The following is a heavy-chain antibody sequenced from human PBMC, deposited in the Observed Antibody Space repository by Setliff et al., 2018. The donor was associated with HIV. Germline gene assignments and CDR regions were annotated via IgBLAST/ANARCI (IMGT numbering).Heavy chain of an antibody. Sequence: SETLSLTCTVSGGSFSSSTYSWGWIRQPPGMGLEWIGSIHSGGTTDYNPSLRSRVAMSVDTSRSQFSLKLRSVTAADTAVYYCARHKTNYDFYAFDVWGQGTMVSV. CDR1: GGSFSSSTYS. V-gene: IGHV4-39*01. CDR3: ARHKTNYDFYAFDV. CDR2: IHSGGTT. J-gene: IGHJ3*01. D-gene: IGHD3-3*01.